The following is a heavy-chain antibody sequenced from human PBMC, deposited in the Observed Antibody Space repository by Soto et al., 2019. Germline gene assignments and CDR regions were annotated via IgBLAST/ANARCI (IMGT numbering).Heavy chain of an antibody. D-gene: IGHD3-16*01. CDR2: IYWHDDE. CDR3: ARRGGATVGLYYFDY. Sequence: GSGPTLVNPTQTLTLTCTFSGFSLSTTGVGVSWIRQPPGKALEWLALIYWHDDERYSPSLKSRLTITKDTSKNQVVLTMTNMDPVDTATYYCARRGGATVGLYYFDYWGQGALVTVSS. CDR1: GFSLSTTGVG. V-gene: IGHV2-5*01. J-gene: IGHJ4*02.